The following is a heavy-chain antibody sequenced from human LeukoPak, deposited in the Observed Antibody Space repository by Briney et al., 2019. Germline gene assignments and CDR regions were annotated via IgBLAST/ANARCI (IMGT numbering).Heavy chain of an antibody. J-gene: IGHJ4*02. V-gene: IGHV1-69*05. CDR1: GGTFSSYA. CDR3: AREGRSSGWYDY. Sequence: ASVKVSCKASGGTFSSYAISWVRQAPGQGLEWMGGIIPIFGTANYAQKFQGRVTITTDESTSTTYMELSSLRSEDTAVYYCAREGRSSGWYDYWGQGTLVAVSS. D-gene: IGHD6-19*01. CDR2: IIPIFGTA.